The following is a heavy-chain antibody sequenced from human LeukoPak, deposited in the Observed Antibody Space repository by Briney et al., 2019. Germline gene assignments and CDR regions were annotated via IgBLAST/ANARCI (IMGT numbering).Heavy chain of an antibody. Sequence: GASVKVSCKVSGYTLTELSMHWVRQAPGKGLEWVGGFDPEDGETIYAQKFQGRVTMTEDTSTDTAYMELSSLRSEDTAVYYCAKLTTGRGSYYFDYWGQGTLVTVSS. CDR2: FDPEDGET. D-gene: IGHD1-1*01. CDR3: AKLTTGRGSYYFDY. CDR1: GYTLTELS. V-gene: IGHV1-24*01. J-gene: IGHJ4*02.